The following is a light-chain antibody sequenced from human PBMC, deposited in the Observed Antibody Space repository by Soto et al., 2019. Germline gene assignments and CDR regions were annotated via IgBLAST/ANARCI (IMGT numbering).Light chain of an antibody. CDR2: EVS. V-gene: IGLV2-23*02. CDR1: SSDVGSYNL. CDR3: CSYAGRSTYV. Sequence: QSVLTQPASVSGSPGQSITISCTGTSSDVGSYNLVSWYQQHPGKAPKLMIYEVSKRPSGVSNRFSGSKSGNTASLTISGLQAEDEADYYCCSYAGRSTYVYGIGTKVTLL. J-gene: IGLJ1*01.